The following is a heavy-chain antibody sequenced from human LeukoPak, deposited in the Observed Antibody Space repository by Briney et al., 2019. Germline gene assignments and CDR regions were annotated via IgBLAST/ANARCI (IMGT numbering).Heavy chain of an antibody. CDR3: ARSPQTYYDILTGYHPPHYFDY. D-gene: IGHD3-9*01. Sequence: PGGSPRLSCAASGFTFSSYEMNWVRQAPGKGLEWVSYISSSGSTIYYADSVKGRFTSSRDNAKNSLYLQMNSLRAEDTAVYHCARSPQTYYDILTGYHPPHYFDYWGQGTLVTVSS. CDR2: ISSSGSTI. V-gene: IGHV3-48*03. J-gene: IGHJ4*02. CDR1: GFTFSSYE.